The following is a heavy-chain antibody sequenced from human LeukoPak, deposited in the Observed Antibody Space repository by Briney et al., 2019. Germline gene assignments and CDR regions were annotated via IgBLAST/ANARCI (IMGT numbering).Heavy chain of an antibody. CDR2: IIPIFGTA. CDR3: ARANLFSSWPNGGFLYSWFDP. V-gene: IGHV1-69*06. Sequence: SVKVSCKASGGTFSSYAISWVRQAPGQGLEWMGGIIPIFGTANYAQKFQGRVTITADKSTSTAYMELSSLRSEDTAVYYCARANLFSSWPNGGFLYSWFDPWGQGTLVTVSS. J-gene: IGHJ5*02. CDR1: GGTFSSYA. D-gene: IGHD6-13*01.